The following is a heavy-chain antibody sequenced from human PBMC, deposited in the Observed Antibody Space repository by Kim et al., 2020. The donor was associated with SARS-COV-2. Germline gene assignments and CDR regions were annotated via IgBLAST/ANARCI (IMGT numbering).Heavy chain of an antibody. CDR2: IRSKAYGGTT. V-gene: IGHV3-49*04. D-gene: IGHD1-26*01. Sequence: GGSLRLSCTASGFTFGDYAMSWVRQAPGKGLERVGFIRSKAYGGTTEYAASVKGRFTISRDDSKSIAYLQMNSLKTEDTAVYYCTVGRFDYWGQGTLVTVSS. CDR3: TVGRFDY. J-gene: IGHJ4*02. CDR1: GFTFGDYA.